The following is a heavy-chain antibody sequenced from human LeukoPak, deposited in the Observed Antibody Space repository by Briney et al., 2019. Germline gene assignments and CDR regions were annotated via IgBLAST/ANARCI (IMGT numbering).Heavy chain of an antibody. CDR1: GYTFTSYD. J-gene: IGHJ6*02. D-gene: IGHD2-15*01. CDR3: ARGGCSGGSCFPSPGVWNGMDV. CDR2: MNPNSGNT. V-gene: IGHV1-8*01. Sequence: ASVKVSCKASGYTFTSYDINWVRQATGQGLEWMGWMNPNSGNTGYAQKFQGRVTMTRNTSISTAYMELSSLRSEDTAVCYCARGGCSGGSCFPSPGVWNGMDVWGQGTTVTVSS.